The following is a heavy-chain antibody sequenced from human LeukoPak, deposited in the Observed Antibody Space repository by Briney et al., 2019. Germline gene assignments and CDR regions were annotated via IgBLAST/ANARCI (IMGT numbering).Heavy chain of an antibody. V-gene: IGHV4-34*01. CDR3: ARDRADTAFDP. D-gene: IGHD5-18*01. J-gene: IGHJ5*02. Sequence: SETLSLTCAVYIESFSGHSWTRIRQPPGEGLEWIGEINHSGNTNYNPSLKSRVTISVDTSKNQFSLKMSSVTAADTAVYYCARDRADTAFDPWGQGTLVTVSS. CDR1: IESFSGHS. CDR2: INHSGNT.